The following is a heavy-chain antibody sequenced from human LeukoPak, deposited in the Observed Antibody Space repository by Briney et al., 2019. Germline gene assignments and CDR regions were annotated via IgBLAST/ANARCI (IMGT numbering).Heavy chain of an antibody. J-gene: IGHJ4*02. V-gene: IGHV1-2*06. D-gene: IGHD2-2*02. CDR1: GYTFVNYQ. Sequence: ASVKVSCRTSGYTFVNYQIHWVRQAPDQGLEWMGRINPNSGATVFAQKFQGRVTMTRDTSINTVYMELSSLEFDDTAVYYCTRTWWTEACSSSSCFTPDFDYWGQGTPVTVSS. CDR3: TRTWWTEACSSSSCFTPDFDY. CDR2: INPNSGAT.